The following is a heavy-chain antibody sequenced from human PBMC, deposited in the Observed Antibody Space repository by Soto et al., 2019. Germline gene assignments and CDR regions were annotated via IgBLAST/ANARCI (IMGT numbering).Heavy chain of an antibody. CDR1: GGSISSGDYY. CDR2: NYYSGRT. J-gene: IGHJ4*02. Sequence: QVQLQESGPGLVKPSQTLSLTCTVSGGSISSGDYYWSWIRQPPGKGLEWIGYNYYSGRTYYNPSLQSRVTLSVDTSKTQFSLKLSFVTAADTAVYYCARGAYDSSGYYYVDYWCQGTLVTVSS. D-gene: IGHD3-22*01. CDR3: ARGAYDSSGYYYVDY. V-gene: IGHV4-30-4*01.